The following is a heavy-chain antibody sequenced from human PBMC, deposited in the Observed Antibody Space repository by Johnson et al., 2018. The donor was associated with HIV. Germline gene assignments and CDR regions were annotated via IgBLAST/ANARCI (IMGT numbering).Heavy chain of an antibody. V-gene: IGHV3-53*01. D-gene: IGHD2-15*01. CDR2: ISSGDRT. CDR1: GFTVSSNY. CDR3: AKEQLLRAFDI. Sequence: MLLVESGGGVVQPGRSLRLSCAASGFTVSSNYMSWVRQAPGKGLEWVSVISSGDRTYYADSVKGRFTISRDNAKNSLYLQMNSLRAEDTALYYCAKEQLLRAFDIWGQGTMVTVSS. J-gene: IGHJ3*02.